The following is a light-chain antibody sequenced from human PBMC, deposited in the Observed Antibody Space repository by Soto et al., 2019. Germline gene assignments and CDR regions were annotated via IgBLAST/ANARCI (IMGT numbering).Light chain of an antibody. CDR1: SSDVGGYNY. CDR3: SSYTTISTLI. V-gene: IGLV2-14*01. Sequence: QSALTQPAPVSGSPGQSITISCTGTSSDVGGYNYVSWYQQHPGKAPKLIIYEVNHRPSGVSNRFSGSKSGNTASLTISGLQAEDEAHYYCSSYTTISTLIFGGGTKVTVL. CDR2: EVN. J-gene: IGLJ2*01.